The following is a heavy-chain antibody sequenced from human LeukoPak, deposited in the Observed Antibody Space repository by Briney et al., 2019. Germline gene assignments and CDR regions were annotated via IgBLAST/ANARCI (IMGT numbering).Heavy chain of an antibody. V-gene: IGHV1-2*02. CDR2: INPNSGGT. CDR3: ARGSNYYDSSGLY. J-gene: IGHJ4*02. Sequence: ASVKVSCKASGYTFTGYYMHWVRQAPGQGLEWMGWINPNSGGTNYAQKFQGRVTMTRDTSINTAYMELSRLRSDDTAVYYCARGSNYYDSSGLYWGQGTLVTVSS. CDR1: GYTFTGYY. D-gene: IGHD3-22*01.